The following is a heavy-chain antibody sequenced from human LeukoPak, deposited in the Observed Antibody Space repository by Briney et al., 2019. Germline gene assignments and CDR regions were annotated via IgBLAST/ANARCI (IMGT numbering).Heavy chain of an antibody. Sequence: ASVKVSCKASGGTFSSYAISWVRQAPGQGLEWMGRIIPILGIANYAQKFQGRVTITADESTSTAYMELSSLRSEDTAVYYCAYYCGGDCSSYAFDIWGQGTMVTVSS. CDR1: GGTFSSYA. CDR2: IIPILGIA. V-gene: IGHV1-69*04. J-gene: IGHJ3*02. CDR3: AYYCGGDCSSYAFDI. D-gene: IGHD2-21*01.